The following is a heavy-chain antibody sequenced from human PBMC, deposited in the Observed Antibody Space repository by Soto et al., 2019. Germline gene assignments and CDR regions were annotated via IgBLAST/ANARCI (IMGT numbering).Heavy chain of an antibody. V-gene: IGHV4-34*01. Sequence: SETLSLTCAVYGESFSGYYWSWIRQPPGKGLEWIGEINRSRSTNHNPSFKSRVTISVDTSKNQFSLKLNSVTAADTAVYYCARDLWGYCGTDCYPLDVWGQGTTVTVSS. J-gene: IGHJ6*02. D-gene: IGHD2-21*02. CDR2: INRSRST. CDR3: ARDLWGYCGTDCYPLDV. CDR1: GESFSGYY.